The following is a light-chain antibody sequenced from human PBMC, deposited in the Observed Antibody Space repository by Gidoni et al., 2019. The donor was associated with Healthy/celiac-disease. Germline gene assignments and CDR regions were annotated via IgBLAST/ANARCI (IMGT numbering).Light chain of an antibody. Sequence: DIQVTQSPSSLSASVGDRVTITCRASQSISSYLNWYQQKPGKAPKLLIYAASSLQSGVPSRFSGSGSGTDFTFTISSLQPEDFATYSCQHSYSTPQGLTFGGGTKVEIK. CDR2: AAS. CDR1: QSISSY. V-gene: IGKV1-39*01. J-gene: IGKJ4*01. CDR3: QHSYSTPQGLT.